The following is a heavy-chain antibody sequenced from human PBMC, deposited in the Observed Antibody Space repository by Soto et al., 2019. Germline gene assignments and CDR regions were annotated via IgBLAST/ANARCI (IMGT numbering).Heavy chain of an antibody. CDR1: GYSFTSYW. CDR2: IDPSDSYT. D-gene: IGHD3-10*01. CDR3: ARHRTVRGVRYGMDV. J-gene: IGHJ6*02. Sequence: PGESLKISCKGSGYSFTSYWISWVRQMPGKGLEWMGRIDPSDSYTNYSPSFQGHVTISADKSISTAYLQWSSLKASDTAMYYCARHRTVRGVRYGMDVWGQGTTVTVSS. V-gene: IGHV5-10-1*01.